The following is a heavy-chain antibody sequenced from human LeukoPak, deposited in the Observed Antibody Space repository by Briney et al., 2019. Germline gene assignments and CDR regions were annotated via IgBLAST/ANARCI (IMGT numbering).Heavy chain of an antibody. J-gene: IGHJ6*03. CDR3: AREGEIIVGALKKYYYYYYYMDV. Sequence: GGSLRLSCAASGFTFSSYSMNWVRQAPGKGLEWVSYISSSSSTIYYADSVKGRFTISRDNAKNSLYLQMNSLRAEDTAVYYCAREGEIIVGALKKYYYYYYYMDVWGKGTTVTVSS. CDR2: ISSSSSTI. V-gene: IGHV3-48*01. D-gene: IGHD1-26*01. CDR1: GFTFSSYS.